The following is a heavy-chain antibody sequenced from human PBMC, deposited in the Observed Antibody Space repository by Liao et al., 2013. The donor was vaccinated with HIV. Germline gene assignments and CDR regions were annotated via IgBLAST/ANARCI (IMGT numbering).Heavy chain of an antibody. Sequence: QVQLQESGPGLVKPSQTLSLTCTVSGGSISSGSYYWNWIRQPPGKGLEWVGYIYHSGGAYYNPSLKSRVIISVDTSKNQFSLRLSSVTAADTAVYYCAREILGYGDYDRGNFDYWGQGTLVTVSS. J-gene: IGHJ4*02. V-gene: IGHV4-30-2*01. D-gene: IGHD4-17*01. CDR2: IYHSGGA. CDR1: GGSISSGSYY. CDR3: AREILGYGDYDRGNFDY.